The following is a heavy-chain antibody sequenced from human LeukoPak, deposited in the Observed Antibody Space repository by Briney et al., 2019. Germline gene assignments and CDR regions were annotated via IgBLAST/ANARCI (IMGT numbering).Heavy chain of an antibody. CDR1: GFTFSSYA. V-gene: IGHV3-64*01. CDR2: ISSNGGST. Sequence: GGSLRLSCAASGFTFSSYAMHWVRQAPGEGLEYVSAISSNGGSTYYANSVKGRFTISRDNSKNTLYLQMGSLRAEDMAVYYCARGGISSWDSNWFDPWGQGTLVTVSS. CDR3: ARGGISSWDSNWFDP. J-gene: IGHJ5*02. D-gene: IGHD6-13*01.